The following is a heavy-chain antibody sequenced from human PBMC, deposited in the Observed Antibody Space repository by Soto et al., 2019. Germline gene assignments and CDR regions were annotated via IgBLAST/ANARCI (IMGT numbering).Heavy chain of an antibody. J-gene: IGHJ4*02. CDR2: IYYSGST. D-gene: IGHD2-8*02. CDR3: ARDKITGLFDY. Sequence: SETLSLTCTVSDGSISSDYWSWIRQHPGKGLEWIGYIYYSGSTHYNPSLKSRVIISVNTSKNQFSLKLTSVTAADTAVYYCARDKITGLFDYWGQGTLVTVSS. CDR1: DGSISSDY. V-gene: IGHV4-59*12.